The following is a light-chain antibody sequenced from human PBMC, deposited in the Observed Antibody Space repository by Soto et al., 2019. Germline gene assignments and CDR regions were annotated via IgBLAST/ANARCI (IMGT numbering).Light chain of an antibody. V-gene: IGKV3-20*01. CDR1: RSVSSSY. J-gene: IGKJ4*01. CDR3: QQYNSLLT. CDR2: GAS. Sequence: EIVLAQSPGTLSLSPGERATLSCRASRSVSSSYLAWYQQKPGQTPRLLIYGASSRATGIPDRVNGRGSGTDFTLTISRLEPEDFVVYYCQQYNSLLTFGGGTKVDIK.